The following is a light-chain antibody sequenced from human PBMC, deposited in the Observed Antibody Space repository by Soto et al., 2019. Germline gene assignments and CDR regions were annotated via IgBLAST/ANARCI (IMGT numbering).Light chain of an antibody. CDR1: QGISSY. CDR3: QQYYSYPWT. J-gene: IGKJ1*01. Sequence: AIRMTQSPSSFTASTGDRVTITCRGSQGISSYLAWYQQKPGKAPKLLIYAASTLQSGVPSRFSGSGSGTDFTLTISCMQSEDFATYYCQQYYSYPWTFGQGTKVDIK. CDR2: AAS. V-gene: IGKV1-8*01.